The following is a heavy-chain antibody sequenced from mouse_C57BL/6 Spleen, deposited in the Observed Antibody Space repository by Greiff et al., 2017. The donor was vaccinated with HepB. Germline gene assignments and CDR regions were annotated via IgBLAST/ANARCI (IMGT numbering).Heavy chain of an antibody. D-gene: IGHD3-3*01. J-gene: IGHJ1*03. CDR1: GFTFSDYG. Sequence: EVKLMESGGGLVKPGGSLKLSCAASGFTFSDYGMHWVRQAPEKGLEWVAYISSGSSTIYYADTVKGRFTISRDNAKNTLFLQMTSLRSEDTAMYYCARLSRGYFDVWGTGTTVTVSS. CDR3: ARLSRGYFDV. CDR2: ISSGSSTI. V-gene: IGHV5-17*01.